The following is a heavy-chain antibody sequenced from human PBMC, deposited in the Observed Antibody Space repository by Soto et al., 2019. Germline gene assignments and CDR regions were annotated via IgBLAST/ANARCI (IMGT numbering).Heavy chain of an antibody. J-gene: IGHJ4*02. V-gene: IGHV1-18*01. Sequence: QVQLLQSGAEVKKPGASVKVSCKASGYTFTNYGFSWVRRGPGQRLEWMGWISGYNENPNYEQKFQGRVTLTTVTTTSTAYMELRSLRSDDTAVYYCARDIHGDYPDYWGQGTLVTVSS. CDR3: ARDIHGDYPDY. D-gene: IGHD4-17*01. CDR2: ISGYNENP. CDR1: GYTFTNYG.